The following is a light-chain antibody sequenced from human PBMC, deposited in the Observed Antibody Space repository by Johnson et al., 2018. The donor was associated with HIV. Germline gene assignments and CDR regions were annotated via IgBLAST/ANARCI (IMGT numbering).Light chain of an antibody. V-gene: IGLV1-51*02. CDR2: ANN. CDR1: SSNIGENF. Sequence: QSVLTQPPSVSAAPGQKVTFSCSGSSSNIGENFVSWYQHLQGTAPKLLIYANNKRPSGIHYRFSGSKSGTSATLALTGLQTGDEADYYCGTWDSSLSAVYVFGTGTKVTVL. J-gene: IGLJ1*01. CDR3: GTWDSSLSAVYV.